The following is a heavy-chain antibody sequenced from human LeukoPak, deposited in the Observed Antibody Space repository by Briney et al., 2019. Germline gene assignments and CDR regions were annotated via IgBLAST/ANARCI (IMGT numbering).Heavy chain of an antibody. D-gene: IGHD3-3*01. CDR3: AKDSTIFGVVKYYYYHYMDV. CDR2: ISYDGSNK. J-gene: IGHJ6*03. Sequence: PGGSLRLSCAASGFTFSSYAIHWVRKAPGKGLEWVAVISYDGSNKYYADSVKGRFTISRDNSKNTLYLQMNSLRAEDTAVYYCAKDSTIFGVVKYYYYHYMDVWGKGTTVTVSS. CDR1: GFTFSSYA. V-gene: IGHV3-30-3*01.